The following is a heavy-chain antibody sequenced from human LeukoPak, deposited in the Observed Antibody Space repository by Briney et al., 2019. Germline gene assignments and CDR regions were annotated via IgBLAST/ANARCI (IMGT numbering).Heavy chain of an antibody. CDR1: GFTFSSYG. V-gene: IGHV3-23*01. CDR3: AKRYSDGGFDP. CDR2: ISGSGGST. J-gene: IGHJ5*02. Sequence: GGSLRLSCAASGFTFSSYGMSWVRQAPGKGLEWVSAISGSGGSTYYADSVKGRFTVSRDNSKNTVFLQMNDLTIEDAAIYYCAKRYSDGGFDPWGQGTLVTVSS. D-gene: IGHD3-10*01.